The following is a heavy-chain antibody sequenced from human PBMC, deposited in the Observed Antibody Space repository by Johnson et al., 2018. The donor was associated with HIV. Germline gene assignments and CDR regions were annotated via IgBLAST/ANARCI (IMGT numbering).Heavy chain of an antibody. CDR2: ISWNSGSI. CDR1: GFTFDDYA. D-gene: IGHD3-16*02. J-gene: IGHJ3*02. CDR3: AKAPMITVGGVIVLAGAFDI. Sequence: VQLVESGGGLVQPGRSLRLSCAASGFTFDDYAMHWVRQAPGKGLEWVSGISWNSGSIGYADSVKGRFTISRDNAKNSLYLQMNSLRAEDTALYYCAKAPMITVGGVIVLAGAFDIWGQGTMVTVSS. V-gene: IGHV3-9*01.